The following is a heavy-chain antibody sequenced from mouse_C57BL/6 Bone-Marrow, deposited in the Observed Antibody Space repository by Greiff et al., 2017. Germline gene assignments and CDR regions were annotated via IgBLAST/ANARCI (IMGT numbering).Heavy chain of an antibody. CDR2: IYPGDGDT. Sequence: VQLQQSGPELVKPGASVKISCKASGYAFSSSWMNWVKQRPGKGLEWIGRIYPGDGDTNYNGKFKGKATLTADKSSSTAYMQLSSLTSEDSAVYFCARSGLLITTVVATPHFDYWGQGTTLTVSS. CDR1: GYAFSSSW. D-gene: IGHD1-1*01. V-gene: IGHV1-82*01. CDR3: ARSGLLITTVVATPHFDY. J-gene: IGHJ2*01.